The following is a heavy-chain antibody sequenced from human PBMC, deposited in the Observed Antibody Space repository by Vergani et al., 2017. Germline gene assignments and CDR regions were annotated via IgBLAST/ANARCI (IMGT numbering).Heavy chain of an antibody. CDR3: ARDQGGSSSYYYYMDV. V-gene: IGHV3-30*01. CDR2: ISYDGSNK. Sequence: QVQLVESGGGVVQPGRSLRLSCAASGFTFSSYAMHWVRQAPGKGLEWGAVISYDGSNKYYADSVKGRFTISRDNSKNTLYLQMNSLRAEDTAVYYCARDQGGSSSYYYYMDVWGKGP. D-gene: IGHD1-26*01. J-gene: IGHJ6*03. CDR1: GFTFSSYA.